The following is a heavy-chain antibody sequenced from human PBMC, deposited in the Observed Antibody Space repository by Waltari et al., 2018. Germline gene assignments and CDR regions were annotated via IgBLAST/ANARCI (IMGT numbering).Heavy chain of an antibody. V-gene: IGHV4-59*01. D-gene: IGHD2-21*02. J-gene: IGHJ5*02. Sequence: QVQLQESGPSLLKPSETLSLICTVSGGSISGFYWSWVRQPPGKGRDWIGYIDYTGRTNCNPSLKSRVTMSVDTSKNQFSLKLSSVTAADTAFYYCARGGGGDWEWFDPWGQGTLVTVSS. CDR1: GGSISGFY. CDR3: ARGGGGDWEWFDP. CDR2: IDYTGRT.